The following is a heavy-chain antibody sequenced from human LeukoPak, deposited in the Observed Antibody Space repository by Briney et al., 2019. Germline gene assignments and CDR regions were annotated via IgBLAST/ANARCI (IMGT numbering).Heavy chain of an antibody. D-gene: IGHD3-10*01. Sequence: SETLSLTCTVLGGSISSYYWSWIGKPPGKGRNGIGYIYFRGITNYNPSLQSRVTISVDTSHNQSSLKLSSVTAADTAVYYCACPLWFGDLPGAFDIWGQGTMVTVSS. CDR1: GGSISSYY. V-gene: IGHV4-59*01. CDR2: IYFRGIT. CDR3: ACPLWFGDLPGAFDI. J-gene: IGHJ3*02.